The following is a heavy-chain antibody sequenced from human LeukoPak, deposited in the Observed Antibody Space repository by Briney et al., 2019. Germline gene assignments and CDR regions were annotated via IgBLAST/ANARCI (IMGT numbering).Heavy chain of an antibody. J-gene: IGHJ4*02. CDR1: GGSISSNSHY. V-gene: IGHV4-39*01. D-gene: IGHD6-13*01. Sequence: SETLSLACTVSGGSISSNSHYWAWIRQPPGKGLEWIGSIYYTGVTFYSPSLKSRVTISVDTSKNQFSLKVISVTAADTAVYYCAREEASAGDYWGQGTLVTVSS. CDR3: AREEASAGDY. CDR2: IYYTGVT.